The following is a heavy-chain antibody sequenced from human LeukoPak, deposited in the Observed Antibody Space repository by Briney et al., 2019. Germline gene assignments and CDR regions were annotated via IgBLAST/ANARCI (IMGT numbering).Heavy chain of an antibody. CDR3: ATNPRTDFDI. D-gene: IGHD1-1*01. Sequence: GGSLRLSCTASGFTLSNYYISWVRQAPGKGPVWVARITSDGSGTNYADSVKGQFTISRDNAKNTVYLQMNRLRAEDTAVYYCATNPRTDFDIWGQGTMVTVSS. CDR2: ITSDGSGT. CDR1: GFTLSNYY. V-gene: IGHV3-74*01. J-gene: IGHJ3*02.